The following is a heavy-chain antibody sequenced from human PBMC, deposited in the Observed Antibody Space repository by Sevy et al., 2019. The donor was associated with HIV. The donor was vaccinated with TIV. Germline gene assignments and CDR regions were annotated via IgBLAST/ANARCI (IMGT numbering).Heavy chain of an antibody. CDR3: AKSMGGFDAFDI. CDR2: ISYDGSNK. CDR1: GFAFSSFA. Sequence: GGSLRLSCAVSGFAFSSFAFHWVRQAPGKGLEWVAFISYDGSNKYYADSVKGRFTISRDNSKNTLYLQLNSLRAEDTAVYYCAKSMGGFDAFDIWGQGTMVTVSS. J-gene: IGHJ3*02. V-gene: IGHV3-30-3*01. D-gene: IGHD6-25*01.